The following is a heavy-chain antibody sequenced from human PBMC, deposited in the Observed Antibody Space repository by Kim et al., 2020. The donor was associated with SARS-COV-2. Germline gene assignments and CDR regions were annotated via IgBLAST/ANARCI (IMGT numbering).Heavy chain of an antibody. Sequence: ASVKVSCKASGYTFTGYYMHWVRQAPGQGLEWMGRINPNSGGTNYAQKFQGRVTMTRDTSISTAYMELSRLRSDDTAVYYCARVLYFKWELPEDHDAFDIWGQGTMVTVSS. D-gene: IGHD1-26*01. CDR2: INPNSGGT. J-gene: IGHJ3*02. CDR3: ARVLYFKWELPEDHDAFDI. CDR1: GYTFTGYY. V-gene: IGHV1-2*06.